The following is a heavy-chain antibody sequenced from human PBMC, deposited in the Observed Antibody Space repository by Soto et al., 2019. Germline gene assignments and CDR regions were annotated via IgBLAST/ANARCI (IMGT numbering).Heavy chain of an antibody. Sequence: EVQLLESGGDLVQPGGSLRLSCVASGFTLSNFGMSWVRQAPGQGLQWVSIIGVDGVTTYYADSVTGRFTISRHNSKNTLPLQMNSLRAEDTAIYYCVKDRTMAAPNDYFDYWGQGTLVTVSS. CDR2: IGVDGVTT. CDR1: GFTLSNFG. CDR3: VKDRTMAAPNDYFDY. V-gene: IGHV3-23*01. D-gene: IGHD6-19*01. J-gene: IGHJ4*02.